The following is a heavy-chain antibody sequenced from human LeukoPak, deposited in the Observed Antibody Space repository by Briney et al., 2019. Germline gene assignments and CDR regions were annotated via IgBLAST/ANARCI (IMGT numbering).Heavy chain of an antibody. V-gene: IGHV4-34*01. J-gene: IGHJ6*03. D-gene: IGHD5-18*01. Sequence: SETLSLTCAVYGGSFSGYYWSWIRQPPGKGLEWIGEINHSGSTNYNPSLKSRVTISVDTSKNQFSLKLSSVTAADTAVYYCARSVDTAMVGYYYYYMDVWGKGTTVTVSS. CDR2: INHSGST. CDR1: GGSFSGYY. CDR3: ARSVDTAMVGYYYYYMDV.